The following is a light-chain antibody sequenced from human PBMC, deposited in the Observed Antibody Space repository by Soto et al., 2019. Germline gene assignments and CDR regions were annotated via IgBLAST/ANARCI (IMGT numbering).Light chain of an antibody. J-gene: IGKJ1*01. CDR3: QRYNSWT. V-gene: IGKV1-5*01. CDR1: QGISNW. Sequence: DIQMTQSPSSVSASVGDRVTITCRASQGISNWLAWYQQKIGKAPKLLIYDASILENGVPSRFSGSGSGSEFTLTISSLQPDDFATYYCQRYNSWTFGQGTKVDIK. CDR2: DAS.